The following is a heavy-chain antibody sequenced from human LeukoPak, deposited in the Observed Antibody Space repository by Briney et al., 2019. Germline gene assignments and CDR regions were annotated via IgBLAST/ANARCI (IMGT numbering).Heavy chain of an antibody. CDR1: GGSISSGSYY. CDR2: IYTSGST. Sequence: PSETLSLTCTVSGGSISSGSYYWRWIRQPAGKGLEWIGRIYTSGSTNYSPSLKSRVTISVDTSKNQFSLKLSSVTAADTAVYYCARGAAAGDYWGQGTLVTVSS. V-gene: IGHV4-61*02. D-gene: IGHD6-13*01. CDR3: ARGAAAGDY. J-gene: IGHJ4*02.